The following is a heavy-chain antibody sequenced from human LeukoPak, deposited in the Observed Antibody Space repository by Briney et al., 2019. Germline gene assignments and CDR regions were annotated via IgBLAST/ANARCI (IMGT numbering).Heavy chain of an antibody. CDR2: IYYSGST. J-gene: IGHJ4*02. Sequence: SETLSLTCTVSGGSISSYYWSWIRHPPGKGLEKIGYIYYSGSTNYNPSLKSRVTISVDTPKNQFSLKLSSVTAADTAVYYCARGGGFGGVIVYYFDYWGQGTLVTVPS. V-gene: IGHV4-59*01. CDR1: GGSISSYY. D-gene: IGHD3-16*02. CDR3: ARGGGFGGVIVYYFDY.